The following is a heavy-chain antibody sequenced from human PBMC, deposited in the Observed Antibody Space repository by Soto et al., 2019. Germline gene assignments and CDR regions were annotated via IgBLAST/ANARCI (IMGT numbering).Heavy chain of an antibody. V-gene: IGHV4-59*01. CDR2: SYYSGRT. CDR3: ARDQNGSPHFDY. D-gene: IGHD1-26*01. J-gene: IGHJ4*02. Sequence: QVHLQESGPGLVKPSETLSLTCTVSGASIRNYYWSWIRQPPGKGLEWIGFSYYSGRTNYNPSLNSRVTMSVDTSKNQFSLKLTSVTAAYTAVYYCARDQNGSPHFDYWGQGILVTVSS. CDR1: GASIRNYY.